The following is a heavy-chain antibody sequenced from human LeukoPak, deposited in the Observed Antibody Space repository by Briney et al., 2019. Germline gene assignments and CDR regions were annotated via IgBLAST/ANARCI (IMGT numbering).Heavy chain of an antibody. CDR3: ARESYDSSGYYPDY. V-gene: IGHV1-69*06. D-gene: IGHD3-22*01. J-gene: IGHJ4*02. CDR1: GYTFTSYD. CDR2: IIPIFGTA. Sequence: SVKVSCKASGYTFTSYDINWVRQATGQGLEWMGGIIPIFGTANYAQKFQGRVTITADKSTSTAYMELSSLRSEDTAVYYCARESYDSSGYYPDYWGQGTLVTVSS.